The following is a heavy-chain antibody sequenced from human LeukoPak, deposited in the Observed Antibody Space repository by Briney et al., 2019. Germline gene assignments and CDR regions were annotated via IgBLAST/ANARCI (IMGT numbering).Heavy chain of an antibody. CDR2: ISWNSGSI. Sequence: GRSLRLSCAASGFTFGDYAMHWVRQAPGKGLEWVSGISWNSGSIGYADSVKGRFTISRDNAKNSLYLQMNSLRAEDTALYYCAKAALSSSWYSGAFDIWGQGTMVTVSS. D-gene: IGHD6-13*01. CDR1: GFTFGDYA. CDR3: AKAALSSSWYSGAFDI. V-gene: IGHV3-9*01. J-gene: IGHJ3*02.